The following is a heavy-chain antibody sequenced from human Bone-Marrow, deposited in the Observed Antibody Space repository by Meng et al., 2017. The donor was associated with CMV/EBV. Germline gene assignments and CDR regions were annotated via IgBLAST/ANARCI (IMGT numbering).Heavy chain of an antibody. Sequence: GSLRLSCTVSGGSISSYYWSWIRQPPGKGLEWIGYIYYSGSTNYNPSLKSRVTISVDTSKNQFSLKLSSVTAADTAVYYCRIVEMATSEDYWGQGTLVTVSS. CDR1: GGSISSYY. D-gene: IGHD5-24*01. V-gene: IGHV4-59*01. CDR3: RIVEMATSEDY. J-gene: IGHJ4*02. CDR2: IYYSGST.